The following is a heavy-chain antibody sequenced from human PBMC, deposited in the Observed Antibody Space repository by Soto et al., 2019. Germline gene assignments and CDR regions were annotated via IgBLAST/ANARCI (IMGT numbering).Heavy chain of an antibody. Sequence: GGSLRLSCAASGFRFSDHSMNWVRQAPGRGLEWVSYISSSSATIHYADSVKGRFTISRDNSKNSLYLQMNSLRAEDTALYYCAKDIDSSLLFWFDPWGQGTLVTVSS. J-gene: IGHJ5*02. D-gene: IGHD6-6*01. V-gene: IGHV3-48*04. CDR1: GFRFSDHS. CDR2: ISSSSATI. CDR3: AKDIDSSLLFWFDP.